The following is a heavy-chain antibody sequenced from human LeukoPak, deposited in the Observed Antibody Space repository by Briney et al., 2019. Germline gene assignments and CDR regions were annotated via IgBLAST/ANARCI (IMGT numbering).Heavy chain of an antibody. D-gene: IGHD2-21*02. CDR1: GGTFSSYA. V-gene: IGHV1-69*13. J-gene: IGHJ4*02. CDR2: IIPIFGTA. CDR3: ARPASAYCGGDCYFLFDY. Sequence: EASVKVSCKASGGTFSSYAISWVRQAPGRGLEWMGGIIPIFGTANYAQKFQGRVTITADESTSTAYMELSSLRSEDTAVYYCARPASAYCGGDCYFLFDYWGQGTLVTVSS.